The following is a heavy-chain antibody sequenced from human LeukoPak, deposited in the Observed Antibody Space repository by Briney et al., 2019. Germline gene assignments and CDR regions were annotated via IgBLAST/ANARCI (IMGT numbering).Heavy chain of an antibody. CDR2: ISSSGSTI. D-gene: IGHD3-10*01. CDR3: ARGRLLWFGSKIPGYGMDV. J-gene: IGHJ6*02. CDR1: GFTFSDYY. Sequence: PGGSLRLSCAASGFTFSDYYMSWIRQAPGKGLEWVSYISSSGSTIYYADSVKGRFTISRDNAKNSLYLQMNSLRAEDTAVYYCARGRLLWFGSKIPGYGMDVWGQGTTVTVSS. V-gene: IGHV3-11*01.